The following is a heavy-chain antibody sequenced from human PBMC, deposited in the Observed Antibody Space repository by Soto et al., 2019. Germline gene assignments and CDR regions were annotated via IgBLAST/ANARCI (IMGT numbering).Heavy chain of an antibody. V-gene: IGHV4-34*01. D-gene: IGHD3-9*01. Sequence: SQTLSLTCAVYGGSFSGYYWSWIRQPPGKGLEWIGEINHSGSTNYNPSLKSRVTISVDTSKNQFSLKLSSVTAADTAVYYCARDVGILTGYYMSDGNLLWFDPWGQGTLVTVSS. CDR3: ARDVGILTGYYMSDGNLLWFDP. J-gene: IGHJ5*02. CDR2: INHSGST. CDR1: GGSFSGYY.